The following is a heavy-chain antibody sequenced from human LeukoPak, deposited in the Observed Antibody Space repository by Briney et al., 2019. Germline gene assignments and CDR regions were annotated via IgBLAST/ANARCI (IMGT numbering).Heavy chain of an antibody. Sequence: PSETLSLTCTVSGGSISSSSYYWGWIRQPPGKGLEWIGSIYYSGSTYYNPSLKSRVTISVDTSKNQFSLKLSSVTAADTAVYYCAIQALVLTGTPFDYWGQGTLVTVSS. CDR2: IYYSGST. CDR1: GGSISSSSYY. J-gene: IGHJ4*02. CDR3: AIQALVLTGTPFDY. D-gene: IGHD1-20*01. V-gene: IGHV4-39*01.